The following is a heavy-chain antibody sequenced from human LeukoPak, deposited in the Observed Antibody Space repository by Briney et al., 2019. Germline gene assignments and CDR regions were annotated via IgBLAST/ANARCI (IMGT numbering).Heavy chain of an antibody. Sequence: ASVKVSCKASGYTFTGYYMHWVRQAPGQGLEWMGWINPDSGGTNYAQKFQGRVTMTRDTSISTVYMELSRLRSDDTAVYYCARALAIQMEFDYWGQGSLVTVSS. V-gene: IGHV1-2*02. CDR1: GYTFTGYY. CDR3: ARALAIQMEFDY. J-gene: IGHJ4*02. D-gene: IGHD5-24*01. CDR2: INPDSGGT.